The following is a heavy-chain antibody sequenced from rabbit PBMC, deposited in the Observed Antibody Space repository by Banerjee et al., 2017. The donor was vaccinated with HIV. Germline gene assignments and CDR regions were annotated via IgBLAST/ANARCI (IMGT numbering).Heavy chain of an antibody. Sequence: QSLEESGGDLVKPGASLTLTCTASGFSFSSSYYMCWVRQAPGKGLEWIACIYAGSTSTTYYASWAKGRFTISKTSSTTVTLQMTSLTAADTATYFCARGYVGGGISLLWGQGTLVTVS. V-gene: IGHV1S40*01. CDR1: GFSFSSSYY. D-gene: IGHD5-1*01. CDR2: IYAGSTSTT. J-gene: IGHJ4*01. CDR3: ARGYVGGGISLL.